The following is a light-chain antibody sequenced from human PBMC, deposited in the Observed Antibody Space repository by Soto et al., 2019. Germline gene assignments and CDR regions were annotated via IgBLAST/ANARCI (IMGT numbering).Light chain of an antibody. J-gene: IGLJ1*01. CDR3: TSHTPGSLDV. CDR2: KVS. CDR1: SSDVGGYNY. Sequence: QSALTQPASVSGSPGQSITISCTGTSSDVGGYNYVSWYQQYPGRVPKLLIYKVSNRPSGISNRFSGSKSSNTASLTISGLQAEEGAYYFCTSHTPGSLDVFGCGTKLTVL. V-gene: IGLV2-14*01.